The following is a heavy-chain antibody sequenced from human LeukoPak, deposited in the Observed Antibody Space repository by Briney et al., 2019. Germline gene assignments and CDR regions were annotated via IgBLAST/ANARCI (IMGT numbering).Heavy chain of an antibody. J-gene: IGHJ4*02. CDR2: ISGSSSYI. Sequence: PGGSLRLSCAASGFTFSTYSMNWVRQAPGKGLEWVSSISGSSSYIYYADSVKGRFTISRDNSKNTLYLQMNSLRAEDTAVYYCARDGGEQLVGPFDYWGQGTLVTVSS. CDR1: GFTFSTYS. CDR3: ARDGGEQLVGPFDY. D-gene: IGHD6-6*01. V-gene: IGHV3-21*01.